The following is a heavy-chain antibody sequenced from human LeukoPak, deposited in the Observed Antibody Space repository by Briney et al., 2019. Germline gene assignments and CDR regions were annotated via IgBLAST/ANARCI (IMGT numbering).Heavy chain of an antibody. D-gene: IGHD1-1*01. CDR3: ARDPDTYSWTHYFQH. Sequence: PGGSLRLSCAASGFTFSNYWMSWVRQAPGKGLEWVANIKQDGGEKYYVDSVKGRFTISRDNTKSSLYLQMNSLRGEDTAVYYCARDPDTYSWTHYFQHWGQGTLVTVSS. CDR1: GFTFSNYW. J-gene: IGHJ1*01. CDR2: IKQDGGEK. V-gene: IGHV3-7*04.